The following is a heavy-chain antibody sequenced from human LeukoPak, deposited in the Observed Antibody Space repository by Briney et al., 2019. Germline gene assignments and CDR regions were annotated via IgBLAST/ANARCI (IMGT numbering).Heavy chain of an antibody. D-gene: IGHD1-14*01. Sequence: SETLSLTCAVYVGSFSGSYWSWIRQPPGKGLEWIGEINHSGSTNYNPSLKSRVTISVDTSKNQISLKLSSVTAADTAVYYCARGPGSTRDYWGQGTLVTVSS. CDR3: ARGPGSTRDY. CDR1: VGSFSGSY. V-gene: IGHV4-34*01. CDR2: INHSGST. J-gene: IGHJ4*02.